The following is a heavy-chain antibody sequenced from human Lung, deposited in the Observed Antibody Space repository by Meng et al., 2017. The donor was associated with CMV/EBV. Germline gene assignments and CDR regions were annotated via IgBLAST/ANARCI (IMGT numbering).Heavy chain of an antibody. Sequence: LSCTVSGGSISSGGYYWSWIRQHPGKGLEWIGYIYYSGSTYYNPSLKSRVTISVDTSKNQFSLKLSSVTAADTAVYYCASKPDYYGSGSYYYYGMDVXGQGXTVTVSS. V-gene: IGHV4-31*03. CDR1: GGSISSGGYY. J-gene: IGHJ6*02. D-gene: IGHD3-10*01. CDR2: IYYSGST. CDR3: ASKPDYYGSGSYYYYGMDV.